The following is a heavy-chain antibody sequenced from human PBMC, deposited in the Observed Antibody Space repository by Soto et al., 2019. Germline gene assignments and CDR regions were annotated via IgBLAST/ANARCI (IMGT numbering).Heavy chain of an antibody. CDR1: GGSISSGGYS. J-gene: IGHJ3*02. CDR2: IYHSGST. D-gene: IGHD2-2*01. CDR3: ARGTGIVVVPAEDAFDI. Sequence: QLQLQESGSGLVKPSQTLSLTCAVSGGSISSGGYSWSWIRQPPGKGLEWIGYIYHSGSTYYNPSLKSRVIISVDRSKNQFSLKLSSVTAADTAVYYCARGTGIVVVPAEDAFDIWGQGTMVTVSS. V-gene: IGHV4-30-2*01.